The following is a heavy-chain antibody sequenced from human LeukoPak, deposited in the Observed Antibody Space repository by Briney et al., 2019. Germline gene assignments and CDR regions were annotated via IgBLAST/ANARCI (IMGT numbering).Heavy chain of an antibody. CDR3: ARSGPHDVQVKTRNFDY. V-gene: IGHV3-48*03. CDR1: GFTLSSYE. CDR2: IDYDGGSG. Sequence: GGSLRLSCTVSGFTLSSYEMSWIRQAPGKGLEWVSSIDYDGGSGHYADSVKGRFTISRDNAKNSLYLQMNSLRAEDTAVYYCARSGPHDVQVKTRNFDYWGQGSRVTVSS. D-gene: IGHD2-8*02. J-gene: IGHJ4*02.